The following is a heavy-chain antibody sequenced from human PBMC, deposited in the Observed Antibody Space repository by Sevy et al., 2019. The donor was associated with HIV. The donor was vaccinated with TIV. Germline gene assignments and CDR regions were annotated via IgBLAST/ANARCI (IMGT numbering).Heavy chain of an antibody. CDR3: ARAPGYSSGWYYFDY. CDR1: GYTFTGYY. V-gene: IGHV1-2*02. Sequence: ASVKVSCKASGYTFTGYYMHWVRQAPGQGLEWMGWINPNSGGTNYAQKFQGRVTMTRDTSISTAYMELSRLRSDDTAVYYCARAPGYSSGWYYFDYWGQGTLVTVSS. J-gene: IGHJ4*02. CDR2: INPNSGGT. D-gene: IGHD6-19*01.